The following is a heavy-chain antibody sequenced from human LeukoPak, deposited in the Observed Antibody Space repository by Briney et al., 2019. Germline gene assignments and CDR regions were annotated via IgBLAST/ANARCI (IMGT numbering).Heavy chain of an antibody. CDR1: GGTFSSYA. CDR2: ISAYNGNT. D-gene: IGHD3-3*01. J-gene: IGHJ4*02. Sequence: ASVKVSCKASGGTFSSYAISWVRQAPGQGLEWMGWISAYNGNTNYAQKLQGRVTMTTDTSTSTAYMELRSLRSEDTAVYYCAVPLPPYYDFWSGYFNYWGQGTLVTVSS. V-gene: IGHV1-18*01. CDR3: AVPLPPYYDFWSGYFNY.